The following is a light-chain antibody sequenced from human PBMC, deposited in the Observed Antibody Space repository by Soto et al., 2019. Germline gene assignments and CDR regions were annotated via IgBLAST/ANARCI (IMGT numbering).Light chain of an antibody. J-gene: IGLJ1*01. Sequence: QSALTQPPSASGSPGQSVTISCTGTKNDIGVYDFVSWYQHHPGKAPRLIIYEVVQRPSGVPDRVSGSKSGNTASLTVSGLQAAYEADYFCTSYAGSNTYVFGSGTKLTVL. CDR3: TSYAGSNTYV. V-gene: IGLV2-8*01. CDR2: EVV. CDR1: KNDIGVYDF.